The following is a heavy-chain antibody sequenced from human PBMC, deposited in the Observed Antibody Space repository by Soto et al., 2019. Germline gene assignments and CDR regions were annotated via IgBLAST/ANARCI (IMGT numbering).Heavy chain of an antibody. CDR1: GFTFSNYA. D-gene: IGHD6-6*01. CDR3: AKRPLAARHTDY. V-gene: IGHV3-23*01. CDR2: ISGSGDNT. Sequence: EVQLLESGGGLVQPGGSLRLSCAASGFTFSNYAMTWVGQAPGKGLEWVSTISGSGDNTYYADSVRGRFTISRDNSKNTLYLPMNSLRADDTAVYYCAKRPLAARHTDYWGQGTLVTVSS. J-gene: IGHJ4*02.